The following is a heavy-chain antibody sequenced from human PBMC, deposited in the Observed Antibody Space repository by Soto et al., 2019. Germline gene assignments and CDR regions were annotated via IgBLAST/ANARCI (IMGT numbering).Heavy chain of an antibody. J-gene: IGHJ6*02. CDR3: ARDPIFGVVIPNMDV. CDR2: ISAYNGNT. D-gene: IGHD3-3*01. Sequence: QVQLVQSGAEVKKPGSSVKVSCKASGGTFSSYAISWVRQAPGQGLEWMGWISAYNGNTNYAQKLQGRVTMTTDTSTSTAYMELRSLRSDDTAVYYCARDPIFGVVIPNMDVWGQGTTVTVSS. CDR1: GGTFSSYA. V-gene: IGHV1-18*01.